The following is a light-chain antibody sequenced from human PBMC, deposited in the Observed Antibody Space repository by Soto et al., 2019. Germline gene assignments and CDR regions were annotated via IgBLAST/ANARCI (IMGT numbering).Light chain of an antibody. V-gene: IGKV3-11*01. CDR1: QSVSGY. CDR2: DTS. J-gene: IGKJ2*01. CDR3: QQRSNWQYT. Sequence: ELVLTQSPATPSLSPGERATLSCRASQSVSGYSAWYQQKPGQAPRLLIYDTSNRATGIPARFSGSGSGTDFTLTISGLEPEDFAVYYCQQRSNWQYTFGLGTRLEIK.